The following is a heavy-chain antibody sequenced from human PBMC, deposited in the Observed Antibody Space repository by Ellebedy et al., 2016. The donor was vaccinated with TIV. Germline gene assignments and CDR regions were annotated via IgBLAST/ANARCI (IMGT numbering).Heavy chain of an antibody. D-gene: IGHD6-13*01. CDR3: ARVRRGSSGMDV. J-gene: IGHJ6*02. V-gene: IGHV1-2*02. Sequence: ASVKVSCKASGYTFTAYYMHWVRQAPGQGLEWMGWINPDSGGTNFAQKFQGRVTMTRDTSINTAYMELSSLESDDTAVYYCARVRRGSSGMDVWGQGTTVTVSS. CDR2: INPDSGGT. CDR1: GYTFTAYY.